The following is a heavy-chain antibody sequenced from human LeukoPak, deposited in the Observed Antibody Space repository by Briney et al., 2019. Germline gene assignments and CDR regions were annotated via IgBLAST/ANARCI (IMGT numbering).Heavy chain of an antibody. V-gene: IGHV4-61*09. J-gene: IGHJ4*02. CDR3: ANSVGVVLLYY. Sequence: SQTLSLTCSVSGNFISTGSYYWSWIRQPAGKGLEWIGHIYTNGRTNYNPSLKSRVTISVDKSKNQFALRLSSVTAADTAVYYCANSVGVVLLYYWGQGTLVTVSS. D-gene: IGHD2-21*01. CDR1: GNFISTGSYY. CDR2: IYTNGRT.